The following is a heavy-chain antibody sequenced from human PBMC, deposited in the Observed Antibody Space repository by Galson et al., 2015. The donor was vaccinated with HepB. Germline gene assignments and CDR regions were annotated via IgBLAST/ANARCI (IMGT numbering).Heavy chain of an antibody. Sequence: SLRLSCAASGFTFSSYAMHWVRQAPGKGLEWVAVISYDGSNKYYADSVKGRFTISRDNSKNTLYLQMNSLRAEDTAVYYCARSGYSYGGFDPWGQGTLVTVSS. J-gene: IGHJ5*02. CDR1: GFTFSSYA. CDR2: ISYDGSNK. D-gene: IGHD5-18*01. CDR3: ARSGYSYGGFDP. V-gene: IGHV3-30-3*01.